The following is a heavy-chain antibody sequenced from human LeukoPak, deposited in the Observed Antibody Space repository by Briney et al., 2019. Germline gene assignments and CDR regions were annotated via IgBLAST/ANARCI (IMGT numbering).Heavy chain of an antibody. V-gene: IGHV1-8*03. CDR3: ARVWLEAFDI. CDR2: MNPNSGNT. CDR1: GYTFKNYD. D-gene: IGHD5-12*01. Sequence: ASVKVSCKASGYTFKNYDINWVRQATGQGLEWMGWMNPNSGNTGYAQKFQGRVTITRNTSISTAYMELSSLRSEDTAVYYCARVWLEAFDIWGQGTMVTVSS. J-gene: IGHJ3*02.